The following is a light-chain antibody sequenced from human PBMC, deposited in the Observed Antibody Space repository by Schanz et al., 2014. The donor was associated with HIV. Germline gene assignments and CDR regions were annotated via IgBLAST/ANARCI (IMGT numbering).Light chain of an antibody. J-gene: IGKJ1*01. Sequence: EIVLTQSPGTLSLSPGERATLSCRASQSVSSSYLAWYQQKPGQAPRLLIFGASNRATGTPDRFSGSESGTDFTLTISRVEPEDFAVYYCQQYGSSRRTFGQGTKVEIK. CDR3: QQYGSSRRT. CDR1: QSVSSSY. CDR2: GAS. V-gene: IGKV3-20*01.